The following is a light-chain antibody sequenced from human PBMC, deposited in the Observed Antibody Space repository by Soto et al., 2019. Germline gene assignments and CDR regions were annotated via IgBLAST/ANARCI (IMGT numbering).Light chain of an antibody. J-gene: IGKJ4*01. V-gene: IGKV1-5*01. Sequence: DIQMTQSPSTLSASVGDRVTITCRASQSIRPWLAWYQQKPGKAPKLLIYDASTLESGDPSRFSGSGSGTEFTLTISSLQSDDFATYYCQQYNSYSAITFGGGTRVE. CDR1: QSIRPW. CDR2: DAS. CDR3: QQYNSYSAIT.